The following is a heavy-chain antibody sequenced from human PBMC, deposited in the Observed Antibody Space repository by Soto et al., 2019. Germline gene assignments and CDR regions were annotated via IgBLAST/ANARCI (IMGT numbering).Heavy chain of an antibody. CDR1: GGSISSYY. CDR3: ARVPALEYSSSYYYGMDV. J-gene: IGHJ6*02. V-gene: IGHV4-59*01. Sequence: QVQLQESGPGLVKPSETLSLTCTVSGGSISSYYWSWIRQPPGKGLEWIGYIYYSGSTNYNPSLKSRVTKSVDTSKNQFSLKLSSVTAADTAVYYCARVPALEYSSSYYYGMDVWGQGTTVTVSS. CDR2: IYYSGST. D-gene: IGHD6-6*01.